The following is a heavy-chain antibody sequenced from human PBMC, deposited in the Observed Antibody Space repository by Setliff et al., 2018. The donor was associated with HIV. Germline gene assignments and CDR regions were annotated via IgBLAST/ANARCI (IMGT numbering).Heavy chain of an antibody. V-gene: IGHV7-4-1*02. CDR3: ARDGYYYDSSGHLAYYFDY. CDR1: GYRFTNNA. CDR2: INTNTGDS. Sequence: ASVKVSCKVSGYRFTNNAMNWVRQAPGQGLEWMGWINTNTGDSTYAQDFIGRFVFSLDTSVTTAYLQISSLKAEDIAVYYCARDGYYYDSSGHLAYYFDYWGQGTLVTVSS. J-gene: IGHJ4*02. D-gene: IGHD3-22*01.